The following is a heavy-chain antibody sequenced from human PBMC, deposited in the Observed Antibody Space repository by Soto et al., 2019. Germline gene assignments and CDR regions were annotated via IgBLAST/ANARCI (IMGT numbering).Heavy chain of an antibody. Sequence: GESLKISCKGSGYNFTSYWIGWVRQMPGKGLEWMGIIYPGDSDTRYSPSFRGQVTISVDKSISAAYLQWSSLKASDTAMYYCASTEVAATGYYYYGMDVWGQGTTVTVSS. V-gene: IGHV5-51*01. CDR1: GYNFTSYW. CDR3: ASTEVAATGYYYYGMDV. D-gene: IGHD2-15*01. J-gene: IGHJ6*02. CDR2: IYPGDSDT.